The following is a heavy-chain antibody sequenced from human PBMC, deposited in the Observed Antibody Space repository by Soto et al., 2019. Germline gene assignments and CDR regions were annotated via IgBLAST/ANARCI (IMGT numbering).Heavy chain of an antibody. V-gene: IGHV1-18*01. CDR2: ISDYNGNT. CDR3: AREGYDSGSVTYSAPGYYGMDV. CDR1: GYTFSSYG. Sequence: QVQLVQSGVEVKKAGASVKVSCKASGYTFSSYGISWARQAPGQGLEWMGWISDYNGNTHYAQKFQGRIIMTTDTYRWKGKMELRGLRSDDTAVYFCAREGYDSGSVTYSAPGYYGMDVWGQGTTVTVSS. J-gene: IGHJ6*02. D-gene: IGHD3-10*01.